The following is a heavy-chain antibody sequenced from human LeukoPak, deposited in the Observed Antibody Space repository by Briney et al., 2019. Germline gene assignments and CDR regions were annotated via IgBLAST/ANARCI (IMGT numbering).Heavy chain of an antibody. CDR2: IKQDGSET. J-gene: IGHJ4*02. CDR3: ANGDGFDY. D-gene: IGHD5-24*01. V-gene: IGHV3-7*01. CDR1: GFTFSTYW. Sequence: GGSLRLSCATSGFTFSTYWMSWVRQAPGKGLEWVANIKQDGSETYYADSVKGRFTIFRDNAKNSLYLQMDSMRVEDTAVYYCANGDGFDYWGQGTLVIVSS.